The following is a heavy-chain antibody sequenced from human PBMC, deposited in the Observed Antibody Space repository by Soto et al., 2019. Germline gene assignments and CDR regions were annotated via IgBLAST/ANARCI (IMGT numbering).Heavy chain of an antibody. CDR1: GGTFSSYT. J-gene: IGHJ3*02. CDR2: IIPILGIA. CDR3: ARSVVTAIDAFDI. V-gene: IGHV1-69*02. Sequence: SVKVSCKASGGTFSSYTISWVRQAPGQGLEWMGRIIPILGIANYAQKFQGRVTITADKSTSTAYMELSSLRSEDTAVYYCARSVVTAIDAFDIWGQGTMVTVSS. D-gene: IGHD2-21*02.